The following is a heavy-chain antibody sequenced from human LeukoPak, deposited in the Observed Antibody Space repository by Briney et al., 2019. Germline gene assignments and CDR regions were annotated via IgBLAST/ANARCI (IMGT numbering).Heavy chain of an antibody. D-gene: IGHD3-10*01. CDR1: GYTFTSYG. J-gene: IGHJ3*02. Sequence: ASVKVSCKASGYTFTSYGISWVRQAPGQGLEWMGWISAYNGNTNYAQKLQARVTMTTDTSTSTAYMELRSLRSDDTAVYYCARGRRITMVRETIDAFDIWGQGTMVTVSS. CDR2: ISAYNGNT. V-gene: IGHV1-18*01. CDR3: ARGRRITMVRETIDAFDI.